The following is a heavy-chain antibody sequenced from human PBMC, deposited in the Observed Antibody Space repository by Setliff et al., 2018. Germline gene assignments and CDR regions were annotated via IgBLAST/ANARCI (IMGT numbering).Heavy chain of an antibody. CDR1: GFTFSSYA. J-gene: IGHJ4*02. V-gene: IGHV3-23*01. Sequence: GGSLRLSCAASGFTFSSYAMSWVRQAPGKGLEWVSVITGGSTYYADSVKGRFTISRDNSKNTLYLQMNSLRAEDTAVYYCAKLVRGWGQGTLVTVSS. D-gene: IGHD3-10*01. CDR2: ITGGST. CDR3: AKLVRG.